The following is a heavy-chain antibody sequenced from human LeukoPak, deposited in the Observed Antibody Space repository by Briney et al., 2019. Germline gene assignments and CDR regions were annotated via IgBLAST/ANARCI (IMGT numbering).Heavy chain of an antibody. CDR3: ARDDYDGY. CDR1: GFTFSSYA. V-gene: IGHV3-64*01. Sequence: GGSLRLSCAASGFTFSSYAMHWVRQAPGKGLEYVSAISSNGGSTYYTNSVKGRFTISRDNSKNTLYLQMGSLRAEDMAVYYCARDDYDGYWGQGTLVTVSS. D-gene: IGHD4-23*01. CDR2: ISSNGGST. J-gene: IGHJ4*02.